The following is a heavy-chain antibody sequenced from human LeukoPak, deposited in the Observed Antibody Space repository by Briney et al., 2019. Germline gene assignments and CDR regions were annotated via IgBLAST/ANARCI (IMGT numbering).Heavy chain of an antibody. CDR2: ISAYNGNT. J-gene: IGHJ5*02. CDR3: ARRRDSTNNWFDP. Sequence: GASVKVSCKASGYTFTSYTISWVRQAPGQGLEWMGWISAYNGNTKYAQKFQGRVTTTTDTSTSTAYMELRSLRSDDTAVYYCARRRDSTNNWFDPWGQGTLVTVSS. D-gene: IGHD1-1*01. CDR1: GYTFTSYT. V-gene: IGHV1-18*01.